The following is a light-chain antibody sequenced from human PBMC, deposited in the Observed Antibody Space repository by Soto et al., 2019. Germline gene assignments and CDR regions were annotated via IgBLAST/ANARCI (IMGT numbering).Light chain of an antibody. V-gene: IGKV3-15*01. CDR3: QQYNNWPYT. CDR1: QTVCSN. Sequence: EIVMTQSPATLSVSPGERATLSCRASQTVCSNFAWYRQKPGQAPPLVIYRASTRATGIPARFSGSGSGTEFTLTISSLQSEDFAVYYCQQYNNWPYTFGEGTKLEIK. J-gene: IGKJ2*01. CDR2: RAS.